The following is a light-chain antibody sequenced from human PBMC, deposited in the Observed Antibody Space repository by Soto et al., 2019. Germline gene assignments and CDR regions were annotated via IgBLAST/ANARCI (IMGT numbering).Light chain of an antibody. CDR3: NSYTSSNTRV. Sequence: QSALTQPASVSGSPGQSITISCTGTSSDVGGYQYVSWYQQHPGKAPKLMIFDVSERPSGVSNRFAGSKSGNAASLTISGLQAEDEAEYYCNSYTSSNTRVFGGGTQLTVL. CDR2: DVS. V-gene: IGLV2-14*03. CDR1: SSDVGGYQY. J-gene: IGLJ2*01.